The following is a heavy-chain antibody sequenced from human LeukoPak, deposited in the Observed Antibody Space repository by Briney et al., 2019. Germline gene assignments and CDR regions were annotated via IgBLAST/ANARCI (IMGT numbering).Heavy chain of an antibody. CDR3: ATSNYYNGMDV. J-gene: IGHJ6*02. CDR2: IYYSGST. V-gene: IGHV4-59*08. CDR1: GGSISNYY. Sequence: SETLSLTCTVSGGSISNYYWTWIRQRPGKGLEWIWHIYYSGSTNYNPSLKSRVTMSIDTPKRQFSLKLTSVTAADTAVYYCATSNYYNGMDVWGQGTTVTVSS.